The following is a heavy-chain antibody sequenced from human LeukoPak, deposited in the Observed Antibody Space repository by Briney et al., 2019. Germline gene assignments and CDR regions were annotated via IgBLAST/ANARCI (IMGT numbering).Heavy chain of an antibody. Sequence: GASVKVSCKASGYTFASFGITWVRQAPGQGLEWMGWINTHNGDTNYAQKLQGRVTMTTDTSTSTAYMELRSLRSEDTAVYYCARDSLAVAGPNWFDPWGQGTLVTVSS. D-gene: IGHD6-19*01. CDR1: GYTFASFG. CDR3: ARDSLAVAGPNWFDP. J-gene: IGHJ5*02. V-gene: IGHV1-18*01. CDR2: INTHNGDT.